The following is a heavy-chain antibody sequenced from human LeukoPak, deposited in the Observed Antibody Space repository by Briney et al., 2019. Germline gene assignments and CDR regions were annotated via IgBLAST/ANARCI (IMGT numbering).Heavy chain of an antibody. V-gene: IGHV5-51*01. D-gene: IGHD5/OR15-5a*01. CDR3: TRRMVSTEELDY. J-gene: IGHJ4*02. CDR1: GYSFATYC. CDR2: IYPGDSDT. Sequence: GESLKISCKGSGYSFATYCIAWVRQMPGKGLEWMGIIYPGDSDTRYSPSFQGQVTISADKSISTAYLQWSSLKASDTAMYYCTRRMVSTEELDYWGQGTLVTVSS.